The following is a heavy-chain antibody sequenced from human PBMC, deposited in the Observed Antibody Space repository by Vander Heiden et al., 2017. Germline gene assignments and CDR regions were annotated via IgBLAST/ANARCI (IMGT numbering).Heavy chain of an antibody. J-gene: IGHJ4*02. CDR1: WVTFSRYA. CDR3: ARVSTVVTPTYFDY. Sequence: QVQLGQPGAEVEKPGCSVKVYGEGTWVTFSRYASSWVRRAPGQGLEWMGRIIPIFGTANYAQKFQGRVTITADESTSTAYMELSSLRSEDTAVYYCARVSTVVTPTYFDYWGQGTLVTVSS. CDR2: IIPIFGTA. V-gene: IGHV1-69*01. D-gene: IGHD2-21*02.